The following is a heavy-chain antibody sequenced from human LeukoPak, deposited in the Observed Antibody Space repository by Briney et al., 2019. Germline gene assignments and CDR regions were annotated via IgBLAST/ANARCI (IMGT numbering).Heavy chain of an antibody. D-gene: IGHD1-14*01. CDR2: INPNSGGT. Sequence: ASVKVSCKASGYTFTGYYIHWVRQAPGQGLEWMGWINPNSGGTNYAQKFQGRITMTRDTSNSTAYMELSRLRSDDTAVYYCARDRNQGYFDYWGQGTLVTVSS. CDR1: GYTFTGYY. J-gene: IGHJ4*02. V-gene: IGHV1-2*02. CDR3: ARDRNQGYFDY.